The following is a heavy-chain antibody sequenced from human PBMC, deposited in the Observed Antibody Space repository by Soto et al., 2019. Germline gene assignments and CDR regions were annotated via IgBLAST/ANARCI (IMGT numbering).Heavy chain of an antibody. CDR3: ARDSSGWYLTFDY. D-gene: IGHD6-19*01. Sequence: GGSLRLSCAASEFTFSNYAMHWVRQAPGKGLQWLAVISYDGNNKYYADSVEGRFTISRDNSKNTVYLQMNSLRDEDTAVYYCARDSSGWYLTFDYWGQGTLVTVSS. J-gene: IGHJ4*02. CDR1: EFTFSNYA. V-gene: IGHV3-30*03. CDR2: ISYDGNNK.